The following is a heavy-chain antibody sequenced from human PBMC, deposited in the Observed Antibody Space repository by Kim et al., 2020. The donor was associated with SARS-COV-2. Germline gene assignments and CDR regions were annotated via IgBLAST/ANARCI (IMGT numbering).Heavy chain of an antibody. Sequence: GGSLRLSCAASGFTFSSYAMSWVRQAPGKGLEWVSSISGSGGSTYYADSVKGRFTISRDNPKSTLYLQMSSLRAEDTALYYCAKGNGDSSGYYYAYYYFYMDVWGQGTTVSVFS. CDR1: GFTFSSYA. CDR3: AKGNGDSSGYYYAYYYFYMDV. V-gene: IGHV3-23*01. CDR2: ISGSGGST. J-gene: IGHJ6*03. D-gene: IGHD3-22*01.